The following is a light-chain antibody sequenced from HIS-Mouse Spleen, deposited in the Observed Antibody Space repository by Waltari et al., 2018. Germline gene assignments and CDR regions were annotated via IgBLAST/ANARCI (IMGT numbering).Light chain of an antibody. CDR3: QQDYNLPPIT. J-gene: IGKJ5*01. CDR1: QSVSSSY. V-gene: IGKV3D-7*01. CDR2: GAS. Sequence: EIVMTQSPATLSLSPGERATLSCRASQSVSSSYLSWYQQKPGQAPRLLICGASTRATGIPARFSGSGSGTDFTLTISSLQPEDFAVYYCQQDYNLPPITFGQGTRLEIK.